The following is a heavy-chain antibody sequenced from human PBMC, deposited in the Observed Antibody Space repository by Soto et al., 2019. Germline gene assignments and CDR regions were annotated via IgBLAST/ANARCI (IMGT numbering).Heavy chain of an antibody. D-gene: IGHD2-21*01. V-gene: IGHV3-21*01. CDR3: VRDVNAGFCGA. Sequence: EVQLVESGGGLVKPGGSLRLSCAASGFTFSSYSMNWVRQAPGKGLEWVSTISSRNNDMYYVDSVKGRFTISRDNARNSVYLQMSSLRADDTAVYYCVRDVNAGFCGAWGQGALVTVSS. CDR2: ISSRNNDM. CDR1: GFTFSSYS. J-gene: IGHJ4*02.